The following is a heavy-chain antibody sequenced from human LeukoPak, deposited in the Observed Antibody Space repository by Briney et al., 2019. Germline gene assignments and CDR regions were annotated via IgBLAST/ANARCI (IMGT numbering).Heavy chain of an antibody. CDR2: IYSGGST. D-gene: IGHD2-2*01. V-gene: IGHV3-66*01. CDR3: AKIAVPAAIFYLFDY. CDR1: GFTFSSYS. Sequence: GALRLSCAASGFTFSSYSMNWVRQAPGKGLEWVSVIYSGGSTYYADSVKGRFTISRDNSKNTLYLQMNSLRAEDTAVYYCAKIAVPAAIFYLFDYWGQGTLVTVSS. J-gene: IGHJ4*02.